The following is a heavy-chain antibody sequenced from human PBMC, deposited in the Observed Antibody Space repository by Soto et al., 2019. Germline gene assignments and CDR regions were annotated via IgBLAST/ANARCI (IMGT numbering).Heavy chain of an antibody. CDR1: GFTFSNYA. V-gene: IGHV3-23*01. J-gene: IGHJ4*02. CDR2: ISGSGGGT. D-gene: IGHD6-13*01. CDR3: AKPSGTSWFIFDY. Sequence: LRLSCAASGFTFSNYAMNWVRQAPGKGLEWVSAISGSGGGTYYTDSVKGRFTISRDNSKNTLYLQMNSLRAEDTAVYYCAKPSGTSWFIFDYWGQGTLVTVSS.